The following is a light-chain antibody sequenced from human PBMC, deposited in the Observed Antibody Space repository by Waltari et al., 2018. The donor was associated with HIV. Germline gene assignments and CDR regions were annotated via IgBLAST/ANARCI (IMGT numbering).Light chain of an antibody. Sequence: DIVMTQSPDSLAVSLGARATINCNSSQSGLSSSNKKNFLAWYQQKPGQSHKLLIFWASTRESGVPDRFSGSGSGTDFTLTISSLEAEDVAVYYCQQYYDTPPTFGQGTKVEIK. CDR3: QQYYDTPPT. V-gene: IGKV4-1*01. J-gene: IGKJ1*01. CDR1: QSGLSSSNKKNF. CDR2: WAS.